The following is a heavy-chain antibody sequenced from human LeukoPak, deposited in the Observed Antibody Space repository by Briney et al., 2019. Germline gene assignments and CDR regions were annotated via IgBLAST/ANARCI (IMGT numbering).Heavy chain of an antibody. CDR2: INAGNGNT. J-gene: IGHJ5*02. Sequence: PLASVNVSCKASGYIFTSYAMHWVRQAPGQRLEWMGWINAGNGNTKYSQKFQGRVTITRDTSATTVYMELSSLRSEDTAVYYCARDIDRVFNWFDPWGQGTLVTVSS. CDR3: ARDIDRVFNWFDP. V-gene: IGHV1-3*01. D-gene: IGHD6-13*01. CDR1: GYIFTSYA.